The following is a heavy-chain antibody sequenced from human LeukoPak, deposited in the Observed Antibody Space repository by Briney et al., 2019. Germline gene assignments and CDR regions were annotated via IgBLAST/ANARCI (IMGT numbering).Heavy chain of an antibody. CDR2: INQSGNT. J-gene: IGHJ4*02. D-gene: IGHD6-13*01. CDR1: GGSLRGYH. V-gene: IGHV4-34*01. Sequence: SETLSLTCAVYGGSLRGYHWSWIRQPPGKGVGWNREINQSGNTNYNPSLKSRVNISVDTSKNQLSLKLSSVTAADTAVYYCARSPVAALLYFDQWGQGTLVTVSS. CDR3: ARSPVAALLYFDQ.